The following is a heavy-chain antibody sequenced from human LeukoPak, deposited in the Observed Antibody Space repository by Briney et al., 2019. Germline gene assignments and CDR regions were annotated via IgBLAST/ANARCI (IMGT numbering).Heavy chain of an antibody. Sequence: ASVKVSCKASGYTFTFYYMHWGRQGPGQGLEWMGWIDPSNGATKYALKFQGRITINRDTYIGTAYMELTNLKSDDTAIYYCASEAYCNGNRCSLQRVASWGQGTLVTVSS. D-gene: IGHD2-15*01. CDR1: GYTFTFYY. J-gene: IGHJ4*02. CDR2: IDPSNGAT. CDR3: ASEAYCNGNRCSLQRVAS. V-gene: IGHV1-2*02.